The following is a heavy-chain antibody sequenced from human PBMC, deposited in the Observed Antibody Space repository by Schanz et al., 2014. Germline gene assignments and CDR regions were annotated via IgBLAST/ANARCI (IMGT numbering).Heavy chain of an antibody. V-gene: IGHV3-23*04. CDR2: LSGSGGST. CDR1: GFDFNSYS. CDR3: ARPRFDYGEVDY. J-gene: IGHJ4*02. Sequence: QLVGSGGGLIQPGGSLRLSCEASGFDFNSYSMNWVRQAPGKGLEWVSALSGSGGSTYYADSVKGRFTISRDNSKNTLYLQMNSLRAEDTAVYYCARPRFDYGEVDYWGQGTLVTVSA. D-gene: IGHD4-17*01.